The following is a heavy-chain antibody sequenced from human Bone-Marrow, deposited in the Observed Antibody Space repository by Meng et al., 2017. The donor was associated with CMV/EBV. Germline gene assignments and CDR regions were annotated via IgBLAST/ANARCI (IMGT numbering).Heavy chain of an antibody. Sequence: GESLKISCAASGFTFSSYAMHWVRQAPGKGLEWVAVISYDGSNKYYADPVKGRFTISRDNSKNTLYLQMNSLRAEDTAVYYCARVGSSSCYSHIFGLYYGMDVWGQGTTVTVSS. D-gene: IGHD6-13*01. CDR1: GFTFSSYA. V-gene: IGHV3-30-3*01. CDR3: ARVGSSSCYSHIFGLYYGMDV. CDR2: ISYDGSNK. J-gene: IGHJ6*02.